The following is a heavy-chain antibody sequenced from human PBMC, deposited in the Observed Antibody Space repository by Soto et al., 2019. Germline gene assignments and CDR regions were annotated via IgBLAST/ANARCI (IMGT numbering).Heavy chain of an antibody. D-gene: IGHD5-12*01. V-gene: IGHV3-53*01. Sequence: PGGSLRLSCAASGFTVSSNYVNWVRQAPGRGLEWVSIIYSGGRAYYADSVKGRFTISRDNSKNTLYLQMNRLRAEDTAVYYCARGMDIVIRGGSNGMDVWGQGTTVTVSS. CDR2: IYSGGRA. J-gene: IGHJ6*02. CDR1: GFTVSSNY. CDR3: ARGMDIVIRGGSNGMDV.